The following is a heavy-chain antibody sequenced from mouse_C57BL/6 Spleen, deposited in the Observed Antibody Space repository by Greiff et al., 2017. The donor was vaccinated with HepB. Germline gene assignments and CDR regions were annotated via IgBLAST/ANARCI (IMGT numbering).Heavy chain of an antibody. CDR2: IYPRSGNT. CDR1: GYTFTSYG. Sequence: VKVVESGAELARPGASVKLSCKASGYTFTSYGISWVKQRTGQGLEWIGEIYPRSGNTYYNEKFKGKATLTADKSSSTAYMELRSLTSEDSAVYFCAREYDYDVRFAYWGQGTLVTVSA. D-gene: IGHD2-4*01. V-gene: IGHV1-81*01. CDR3: AREYDYDVRFAY. J-gene: IGHJ3*01.